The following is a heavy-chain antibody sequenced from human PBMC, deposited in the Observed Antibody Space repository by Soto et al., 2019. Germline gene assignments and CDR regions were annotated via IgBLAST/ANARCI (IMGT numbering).Heavy chain of an antibody. CDR2: IYIDGST. CDR3: ARDGGSGRAVVGSQCSGMDV. V-gene: IGHV3-53*01. J-gene: IGHJ6*02. CDR1: GFTVSGNS. D-gene: IGHD6-19*01. Sequence: EVQLVDSGGDLIQPGGSLRLSCGASGFTVSGNSLSWVRQAPGKGLEWVSYIYIDGSTYYADSVRGRFTLTRDNSKNTMYLQMNILRGADTAVYYCARDGGSGRAVVGSQCSGMDVWGQGTTVTVSS.